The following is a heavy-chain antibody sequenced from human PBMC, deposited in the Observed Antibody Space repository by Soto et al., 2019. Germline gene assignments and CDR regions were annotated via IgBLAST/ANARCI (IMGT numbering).Heavy chain of an antibody. V-gene: IGHV5-51*01. D-gene: IGHD5-18*01. CDR3: ARRLRGYSYGSLSAGPYYYYYMDV. CDR1: GYSFTSYW. J-gene: IGHJ6*03. CDR2: IYPGDSDT. Sequence: GESLKISCKGSGYSFTSYWIGWVRQMPGKGLEWMGIIYPGDSDTRYSPSFQGQVTISADKSISTAYLQWSSLKASDTAMYYCARRLRGYSYGSLSAGPYYYYYMDVWGKGTTVTVSS.